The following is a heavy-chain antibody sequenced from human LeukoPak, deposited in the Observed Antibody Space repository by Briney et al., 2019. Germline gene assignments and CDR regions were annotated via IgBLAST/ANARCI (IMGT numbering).Heavy chain of an antibody. V-gene: IGHV1-69*06. D-gene: IGHD6-6*01. J-gene: IGHJ6*03. Sequence: SVKVSCKASGGTFSSYAISWVRQAPGQGLEWMGGIIPIFGTANYAQKFQGRVTITADKSTSTAYMELSSLRSEDTAVYFCARDWGVEARPGYMDVWGKGTTVTVSS. CDR1: GGTFSSYA. CDR3: ARDWGVEARPGYMDV. CDR2: IIPIFGTA.